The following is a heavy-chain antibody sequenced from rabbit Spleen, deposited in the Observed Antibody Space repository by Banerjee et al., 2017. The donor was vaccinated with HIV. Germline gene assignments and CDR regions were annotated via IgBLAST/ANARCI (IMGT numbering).Heavy chain of an antibody. V-gene: IGHV1S40*01. CDR1: GIDFSSYYLDS. D-gene: IGHD4-1*01. CDR2: ILGGSSGAT. CDR3: ARDRSDYSGGWDALYFSL. Sequence: QSLEESGGDLVKPEGSLTLTCTVSGIDFSSYYLDSMCWVRQAPGKGLEWIACILGGSSGATYYANWAKGRFTISKTSSTTVTLQMTSLTTADTATYFCARDRSDYSGGWDALYFSLWGPGTLVTVS. J-gene: IGHJ4*01.